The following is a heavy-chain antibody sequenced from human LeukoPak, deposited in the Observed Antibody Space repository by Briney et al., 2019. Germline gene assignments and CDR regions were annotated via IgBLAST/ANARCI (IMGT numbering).Heavy chain of an antibody. Sequence: GGSLRLSCVASGFTFSSYGMSWVRQAPVKRLEWVSAVSGSGDATYYADSVKGRCTISRDNSKNTLSLQMNTLRAEDTAVYYCAKENPVGGTNYFDYWGQGTLVTVSS. CDR1: GFTFSSYG. D-gene: IGHD1-26*01. CDR3: AKENPVGGTNYFDY. V-gene: IGHV3-23*01. CDR2: VSGSGDAT. J-gene: IGHJ4*02.